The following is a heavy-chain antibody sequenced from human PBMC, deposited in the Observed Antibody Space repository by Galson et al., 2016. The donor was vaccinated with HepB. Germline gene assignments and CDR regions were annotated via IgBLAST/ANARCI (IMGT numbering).Heavy chain of an antibody. CDR2: TYYRSKWYN. D-gene: IGHD6-13*01. CDR1: GDSVSSNSAA. V-gene: IGHV6-1*01. CDR3: ARDETRYNSSLNYYYYYYMDV. Sequence: CAISGDSVSSNSAAWNWIRQSPSRGLEWLGRTYYRSKWYNDYAVSVKSRITINPDTSKNQFSLQLNSVTPEDTAVYYCARDETRYNSSLNYYYYYYMDVWGKETTVTVSS. J-gene: IGHJ6*03.